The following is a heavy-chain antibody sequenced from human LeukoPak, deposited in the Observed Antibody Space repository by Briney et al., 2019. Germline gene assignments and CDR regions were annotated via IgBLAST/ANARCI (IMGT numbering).Heavy chain of an antibody. D-gene: IGHD1-26*01. CDR1: GFTVSSNY. CDR3: ATGATTGFDY. CDR2: IYSGGST. J-gene: IGHJ4*02. V-gene: IGHV3-66*02. Sequence: GGSLTLSCAASGFTVSSNYMSWVRQAPGKGLEWVSVIYSGGSTYYADSVKGRFTISRDNSKNTLYLQMNSLRAEDTAVYYCATGATTGFDYWGQGTLVTVSS.